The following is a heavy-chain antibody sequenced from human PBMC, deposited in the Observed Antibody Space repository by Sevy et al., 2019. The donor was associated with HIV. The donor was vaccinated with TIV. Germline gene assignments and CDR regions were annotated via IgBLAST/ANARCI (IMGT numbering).Heavy chain of an antibody. CDR3: VRDREYYGSGSYDY. CDR1: EFTFRDYT. Sequence: GGSLRLSCAASEFTFRDYTMIWVRQVPGKELEWVSSIRSGSSYISYADSVKGRFTISRDNAENLLFLQMNSLRAEDSAVYYCVRDREYYGSGSYDYWGQGTLVTVSS. D-gene: IGHD3-10*01. J-gene: IGHJ4*02. CDR2: IRSGSSYI. V-gene: IGHV3-21*06.